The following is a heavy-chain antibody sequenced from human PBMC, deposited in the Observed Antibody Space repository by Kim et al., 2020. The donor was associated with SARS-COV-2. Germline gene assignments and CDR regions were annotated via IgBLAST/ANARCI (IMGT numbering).Heavy chain of an antibody. Sequence: GGSLRLSCAASGFTFSSYSLNWVRQAPGKGLEWVSSISSSSSYIYYADSVKGRFTISRDNAKNSLYLQMNSLRAEDTAVYYCARAGGSYYYYYYGMDVWGQGTTVTVSS. CDR2: ISSSSSYI. CDR1: GFTFSSYS. CDR3: ARAGGSYYYYYYGMDV. D-gene: IGHD1-26*01. J-gene: IGHJ6*02. V-gene: IGHV3-21*01.